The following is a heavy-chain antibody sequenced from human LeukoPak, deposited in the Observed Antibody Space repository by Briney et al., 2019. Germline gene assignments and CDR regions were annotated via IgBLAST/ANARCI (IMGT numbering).Heavy chain of an antibody. J-gene: IGHJ5*02. Sequence: SQTLSLTCAVSGGSISSGGYSWSWIRQPPGKGLEWIGYIYHSGSTYYNPSLKSRVTISEDRSKNQFSLRLSSVTAADTAVYYCAGGKVATINWFDPWGQGTLVTVSS. CDR1: GGSISSGGYS. D-gene: IGHD5-24*01. CDR3: AGGKVATINWFDP. V-gene: IGHV4-30-2*01. CDR2: IYHSGST.